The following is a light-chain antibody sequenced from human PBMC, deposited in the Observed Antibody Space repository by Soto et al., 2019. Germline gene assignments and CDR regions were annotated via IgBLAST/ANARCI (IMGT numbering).Light chain of an antibody. Sequence: EIVLMQSPGTLSLSPGERATLSCRASQSVTSSYLAWYQQKPGQAPRLLIYGVSSRATGIPDRFSGSGSERDFTLTISRLEPEDFAVYYCQQYSSAPGTFGQGTKVEIK. V-gene: IGKV3-20*01. J-gene: IGKJ1*01. CDR2: GVS. CDR1: QSVTSSY. CDR3: QQYSSAPGT.